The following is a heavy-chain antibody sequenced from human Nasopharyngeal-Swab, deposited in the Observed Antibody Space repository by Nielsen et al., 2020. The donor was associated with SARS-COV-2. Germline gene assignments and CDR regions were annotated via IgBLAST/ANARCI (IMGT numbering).Heavy chain of an antibody. J-gene: IGHJ4*02. Sequence: GGSLRLSCAASGFTFSSYWMSCVRQAPGKGLEWVANIKQDGSEKYYVDSVKGRFTISRDNAKNSLYLQMNSLRAEDTAVYYCARAGGEVATIFDYWGQGTLVTVSS. V-gene: IGHV3-7*01. CDR3: ARAGGEVATIFDY. CDR1: GFTFSSYW. D-gene: IGHD5-12*01. CDR2: IKQDGSEK.